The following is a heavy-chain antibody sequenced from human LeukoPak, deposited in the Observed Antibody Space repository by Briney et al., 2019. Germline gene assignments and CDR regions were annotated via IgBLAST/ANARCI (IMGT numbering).Heavy chain of an antibody. D-gene: IGHD3-10*01. J-gene: IGHJ4*02. CDR1: GYTFPSYI. CDR2: INPSGGST. V-gene: IGHV1-46*01. CDR3: ARDYYGSGSYFGY. Sequence: GASVKVSCKASGYTFPSYIIHWFRRAPDQGLKWRGIINPSGGSTSYAQKFQGRVTMTRDTSTSTVYMELSSLRSEDTAVYYCARDYYGSGSYFGYWGQGTLVTVSS.